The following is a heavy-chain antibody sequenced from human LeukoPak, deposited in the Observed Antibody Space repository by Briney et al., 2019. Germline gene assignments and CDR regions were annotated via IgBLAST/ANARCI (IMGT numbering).Heavy chain of an antibody. J-gene: IGHJ4*02. CDR1: GFTFSSCA. V-gene: IGHV3-23*01. CDR2: ITDSGGDT. Sequence: GGSLRLSCAASGFTFSSCAMSWVRQAPGKGLDWFSAITDSGGDTYYADSLKGRFTISRDSSKNTLFLQMNSLRAEDTAVYYCVKGSSSSRPYYFDYWGQGTLVTVSS. CDR3: VKGSSSSRPYYFDY. D-gene: IGHD6-6*01.